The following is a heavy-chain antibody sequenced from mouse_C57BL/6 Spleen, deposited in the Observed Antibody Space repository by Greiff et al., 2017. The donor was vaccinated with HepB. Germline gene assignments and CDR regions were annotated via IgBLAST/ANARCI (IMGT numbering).Heavy chain of an antibody. V-gene: IGHV5-9-1*02. CDR2: ISSGGDYI. D-gene: IGHD2-1*01. CDR1: GFTFSSYA. J-gene: IGHJ4*01. CDR3: TRGGNYSFYAMDY. Sequence: EVMLVESGEGLVKPGGSLKLSCAASGFTFSSYAMSWVRQTPEKRLEWVAYISSGGDYIYYADTVKGRFTISRDNARNTLYLQMSSLKSEDTAMYYCTRGGNYSFYAMDYWGQGTSVTVSS.